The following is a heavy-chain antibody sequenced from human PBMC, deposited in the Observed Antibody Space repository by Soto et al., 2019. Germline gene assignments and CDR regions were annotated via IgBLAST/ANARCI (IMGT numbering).Heavy chain of an antibody. Sequence: GGSLRLSCAASGFNFTDYYMSWIRQDPGKGLEWVSYISSSGSTIYYADSVKGRFTISRDNAKNSLYLQMNSLRAEDTAVYYCARVLVFYGGFDPWGQGTLVTVSS. CDR1: GFNFTDYY. V-gene: IGHV3-11*01. D-gene: IGHD2-21*02. CDR3: ARVLVFYGGFDP. J-gene: IGHJ5*02. CDR2: ISSSGSTI.